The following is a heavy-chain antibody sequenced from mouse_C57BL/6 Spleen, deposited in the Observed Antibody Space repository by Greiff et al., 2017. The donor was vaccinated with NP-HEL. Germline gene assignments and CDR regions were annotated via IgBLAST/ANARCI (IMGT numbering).Heavy chain of an antibody. J-gene: IGHJ3*01. CDR1: GYTFTSYG. CDR2: IYPRSGNT. D-gene: IGHD4-1*01. V-gene: IGHV1-81*01. CDR3: ALNWDGGAY. Sequence: VKLLESGAELARPGASVKLSCKASGYTFTSYGISWVKQRTGQGLEWIGEIYPRSGNTYYNEKFKGKATLTADKSSSTAYMELRSLTSEDSAVYFCALNWDGGAYWGQRTLVTVSA.